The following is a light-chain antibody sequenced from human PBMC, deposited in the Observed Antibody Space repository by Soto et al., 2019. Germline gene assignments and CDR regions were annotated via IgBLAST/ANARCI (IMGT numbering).Light chain of an antibody. CDR1: QSVSSY. Sequence: EIVWTQSPATLYLSPGERATLSCRASQSVSSYLAWYQPKPGQAPRLLIYDESKRATGIPARFSGSGSGTDFTLTISSLEPEDFAVYYCQQRSNWPPTWTFGQGTRVEIK. CDR2: DES. CDR3: QQRSNWPPTWT. V-gene: IGKV3-11*01. J-gene: IGKJ1*01.